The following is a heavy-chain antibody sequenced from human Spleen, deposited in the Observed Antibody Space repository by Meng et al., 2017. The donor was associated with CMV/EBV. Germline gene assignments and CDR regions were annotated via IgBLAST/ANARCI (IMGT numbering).Heavy chain of an antibody. CDR3: ARGRYCSGGSCYLFDY. Sequence: SETLSLTCTVSGASVSSGSYHWNWVRQPPGKGLEWIGQTIYGGSTNYNPSLRSRLTISVDTSKNQFSLTLSSVTAADTAVYYCARGRYCSGGSCYLFDYWGQGTLVTVSS. D-gene: IGHD2-15*01. CDR2: TIYGGST. V-gene: IGHV4-61*01. CDR1: GASVSSGSYH. J-gene: IGHJ4*02.